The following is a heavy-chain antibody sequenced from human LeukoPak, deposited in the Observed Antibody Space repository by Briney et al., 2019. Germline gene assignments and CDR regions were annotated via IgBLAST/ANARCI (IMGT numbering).Heavy chain of an antibody. Sequence: PSETLSLTCSVSGGPIGGDYWSWIRQPPGKGLEWIGYIYYSGSTNYNPSLKSRVTISVDTSKNQFSLKLSSVTAADTAVYYCARGRFGEARVDYWGQGTLVTVSS. V-gene: IGHV4-59*01. CDR2: IYYSGST. J-gene: IGHJ4*02. CDR3: ARGRFGEARVDY. CDR1: GGPIGGDY. D-gene: IGHD3-10*01.